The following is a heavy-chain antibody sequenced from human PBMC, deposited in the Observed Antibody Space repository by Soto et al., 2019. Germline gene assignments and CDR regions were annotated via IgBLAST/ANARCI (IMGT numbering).Heavy chain of an antibody. J-gene: IGHJ6*02. Sequence: ASVKVSCKASGDTFTSYGISWVRQAPGQGLEWMGWISAYNGNTNYAQKLQGRVTMTTDTSTSTAYMELRSLRSDNTAVYYCAIGITIFGVVAYGMDVSGQGPTVTVSS. CDR1: GDTFTSYG. D-gene: IGHD3-3*01. CDR3: AIGITIFGVVAYGMDV. V-gene: IGHV1-18*04. CDR2: ISAYNGNT.